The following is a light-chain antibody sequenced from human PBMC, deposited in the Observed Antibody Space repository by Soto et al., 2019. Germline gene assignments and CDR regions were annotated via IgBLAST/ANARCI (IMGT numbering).Light chain of an antibody. CDR3: SSYASSNTYV. J-gene: IGLJ1*01. Sequence: QSVLTQHASVSGSPGQSITITCAGTSSDVGGYNYVSWYQQHPGKAPKLMIYDVSNRPSGVSNRFSGSKSGITASLTISGLQTDDEADYYCSSYASSNTYVFGTGTKVTVL. CDR1: SSDVGGYNY. V-gene: IGLV2-14*03. CDR2: DVS.